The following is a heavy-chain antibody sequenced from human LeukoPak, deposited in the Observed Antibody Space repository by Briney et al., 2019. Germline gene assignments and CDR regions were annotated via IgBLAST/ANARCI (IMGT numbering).Heavy chain of an antibody. Sequence: SGTLSLTCAVSGGSLSSSNWWSWVRPPPGKGLEWIGEIYHSGSTNYNPSLKSRVTISVDKSKNQFSLKLSSVTAADTAVYYCARDNPDQYYYYGMDVWGKGTTVTVSS. CDR1: GGSLSSSNW. V-gene: IGHV4-4*02. CDR2: IYHSGST. CDR3: ARDNPDQYYYYGMDV. D-gene: IGHD1-14*01. J-gene: IGHJ6*04.